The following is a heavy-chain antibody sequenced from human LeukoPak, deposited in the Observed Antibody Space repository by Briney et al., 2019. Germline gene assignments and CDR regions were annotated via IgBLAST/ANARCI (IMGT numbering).Heavy chain of an antibody. J-gene: IGHJ3*02. Sequence: GRSLRLSCTASGFTFGDYAMSWFHQAPGKGLEWVGLIRSKTYGGTTEYAASVKGRFTISRDDSKSIAYLQMNSLKTEDTAVYYCTRALRATRGAFDIWGQGTMVTVSS. CDR3: TRALRATRGAFDI. D-gene: IGHD5-12*01. CDR1: GFTFGDYA. V-gene: IGHV3-49*03. CDR2: IRSKTYGGTT.